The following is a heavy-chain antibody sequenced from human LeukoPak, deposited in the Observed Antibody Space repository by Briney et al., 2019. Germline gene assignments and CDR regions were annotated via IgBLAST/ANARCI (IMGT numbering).Heavy chain of an antibody. CDR2: IIPIFGTA. D-gene: IGHD2-2*01. Sequence: SVKVSFKASGCTFSSYAISWVRQAPGQGLEWMGVIIPIFGTANYAQKFQGRVTITADESTSTAYMELSSLRSEDTAVCYCAGSQSSSSTSLTRYYYYYYYMDVWGKGTTVTVSS. J-gene: IGHJ6*03. V-gene: IGHV1-69*01. CDR3: AGSQSSSSTSLTRYYYYYYYMDV. CDR1: GCTFSSYA.